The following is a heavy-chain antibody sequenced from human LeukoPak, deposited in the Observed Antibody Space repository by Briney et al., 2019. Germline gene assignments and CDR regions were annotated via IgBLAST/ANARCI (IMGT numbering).Heavy chain of an antibody. CDR1: GGSISSHY. Sequence: PSETLSLTCTVSGGSISSHYWSWIRQPAGKGLGWIGRLYTTGSTNYNPPLQTRVTMSVDTAKNQFFLKLSSVTAADTAVYYCARMYSSGINWFDPWGQGTLVTVSS. CDR3: ARMYSSGINWFDP. J-gene: IGHJ5*02. D-gene: IGHD6-25*01. V-gene: IGHV4-4*07. CDR2: LYTTGST.